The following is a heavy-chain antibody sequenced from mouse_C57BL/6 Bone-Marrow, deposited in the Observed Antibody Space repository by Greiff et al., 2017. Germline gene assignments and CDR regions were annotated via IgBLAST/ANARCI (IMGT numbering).Heavy chain of an antibody. CDR1: GYTFTSYW. CDR2: IHPNSGST. V-gene: IGHV1-64*01. CDR3: AREGTTAHYYAMDY. D-gene: IGHD1-2*01. J-gene: IGHJ4*01. Sequence: QVQLQQPGAELVKPGASVKLSCKASGYTFTSYWMHWVKQRPGQGLEWIGMIHPNSGSTNYNEKFKSKATLNVDKSSSTAYMQLSSLTSEDSAVYYCAREGTTAHYYAMDYWGQGTSVTVSS.